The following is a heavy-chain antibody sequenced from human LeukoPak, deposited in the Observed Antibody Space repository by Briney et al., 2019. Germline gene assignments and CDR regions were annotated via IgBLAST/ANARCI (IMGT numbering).Heavy chain of an antibody. V-gene: IGHV4-39*01. Sequence: SETLSLTCTVSGGSISSSSYYWGWIRQPPGKGLEWIGSIYYSGSTYYNPSLKSRVTISVDTSKNQFSLKLSSVTAADTAVYYCARGGGVSWYVDYWGQGTLVTVSS. CDR3: ARGGGVSWYVDY. J-gene: IGHJ4*02. CDR1: GGSISSSSYY. D-gene: IGHD6-13*01. CDR2: IYYSGST.